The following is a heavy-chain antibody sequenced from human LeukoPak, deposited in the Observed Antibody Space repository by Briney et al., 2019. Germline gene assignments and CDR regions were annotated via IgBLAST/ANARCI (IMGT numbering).Heavy chain of an antibody. D-gene: IGHD6-19*01. V-gene: IGHV1-69*13. Sequence: SVKVSCKASGGTFSSYAISWVRQAPGQGLEWMGGVIPIFGTANYAQKFQGRVTITADESTSTAYMELSSLRSEDTAVYYCASAVSGIAVAGTGLEAFDIWGQGTMVTVSS. CDR1: GGTFSSYA. J-gene: IGHJ3*02. CDR3: ASAVSGIAVAGTGLEAFDI. CDR2: VIPIFGTA.